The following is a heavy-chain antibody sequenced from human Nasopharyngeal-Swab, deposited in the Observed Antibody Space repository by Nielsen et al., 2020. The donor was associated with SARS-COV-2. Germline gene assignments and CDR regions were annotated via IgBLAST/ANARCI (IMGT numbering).Heavy chain of an antibody. V-gene: IGHV3-74*01. Sequence: GESLKISCAASGFTFSSYWMHWVRQPPGKGLVWVSRINRAGTYTTYADSVEGRFTISRDNAKNTLFLQMYSLRAEDTAVYYCARAPDCGGGSCNSYHYYGMDVWGQGTTVTVSS. CDR2: INRAGTYT. CDR1: GFTFSSYW. D-gene: IGHD2-15*01. CDR3: ARAPDCGGGSCNSYHYYGMDV. J-gene: IGHJ6*02.